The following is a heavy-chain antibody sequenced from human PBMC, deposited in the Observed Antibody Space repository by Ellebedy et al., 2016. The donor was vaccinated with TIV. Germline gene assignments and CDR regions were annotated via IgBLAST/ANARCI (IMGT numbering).Heavy chain of an antibody. CDR1: GFTFSGYC. V-gene: IGHV3-7*03. J-gene: IGHJ4*02. D-gene: IGHD3-3*01. Sequence: PGGSLRLSCAASGFTFSGYCMHWVRQAPGKGLEWVANIKDDGSEKHYVDSVKGRFTISRDNAKNSLYLQMISLRAEDTAIYYCARLNDFCRHWGQGTLVTVSS. CDR3: ARLNDFCRH. CDR2: IKDDGSEK.